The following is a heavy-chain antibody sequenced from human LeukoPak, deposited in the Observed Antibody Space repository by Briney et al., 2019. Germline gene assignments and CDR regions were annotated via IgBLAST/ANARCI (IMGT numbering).Heavy chain of an antibody. J-gene: IGHJ3*02. CDR2: IYSAGST. V-gene: IGHV3-66*02. CDR3: AGEARDAFDI. Sequence: GGSLRLSCAASGFTVSNNYMSWVRQAPGKGLEWVSVIYSAGSTYYSDSVKGRFTISRDSSKNTLFLQMNTLRAEDMAVYYCAGEARDAFDIWGQGTMVTVSS. D-gene: IGHD6-6*01. CDR1: GFTVSNNY.